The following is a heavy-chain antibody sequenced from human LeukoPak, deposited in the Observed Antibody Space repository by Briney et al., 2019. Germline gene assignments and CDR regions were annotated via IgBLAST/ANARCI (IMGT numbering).Heavy chain of an antibody. D-gene: IGHD6-25*01. V-gene: IGHV3-23*01. Sequence: GGSLRLSCTASGFTFSSHAMSWVRQAPGRGLEGVSTIDTIGATTSYADSVKGRFTISRDNSKNTLYLQMNSLRAEDTAVYYCAKDESPRIAADNYWGQGTLVTVSS. CDR3: AKDESPRIAADNY. CDR2: IDTIGATT. CDR1: GFTFSSHA. J-gene: IGHJ4*02.